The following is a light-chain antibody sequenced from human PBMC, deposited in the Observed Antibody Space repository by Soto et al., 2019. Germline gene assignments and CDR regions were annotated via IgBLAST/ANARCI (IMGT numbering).Light chain of an antibody. V-gene: IGKV4-1*01. CDR2: WAS. CDR1: QSVLYSSNNKNY. J-gene: IGKJ1*01. Sequence: SVMTQSPDSLAVSLGESATINCKSSQSVLYSSNNKNYLAWYQQKPGQPTKLHIYWASTRESGVPDRFSGSGSGTDFTLTISRLQAEDVAVYYCQQYYSTPWPFGQGTKVDIK. CDR3: QQYYSTPWP.